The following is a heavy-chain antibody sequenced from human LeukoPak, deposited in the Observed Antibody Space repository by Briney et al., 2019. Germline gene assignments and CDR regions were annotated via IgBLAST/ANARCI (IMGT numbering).Heavy chain of an antibody. D-gene: IGHD3-10*01. Sequence: GRSLRLSCAASGFTFSSYVMHWVRQAPGKGLEWVAIISYDGSNEYYADSVKGRFTISRDNSKNTLYLQMNSLRAADTAVYYCARGQGISEYWGQGTLVTVSS. CDR3: ARGQGISEY. CDR2: ISYDGSNE. CDR1: GFTFSSYV. V-gene: IGHV3-30*04. J-gene: IGHJ4*02.